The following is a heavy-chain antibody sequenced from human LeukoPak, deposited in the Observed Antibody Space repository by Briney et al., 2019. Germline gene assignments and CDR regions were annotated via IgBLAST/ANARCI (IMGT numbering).Heavy chain of an antibody. D-gene: IGHD4-17*01. CDR2: LSGSAGIT. V-gene: IGHV3-23*01. CDR1: GFTFSSYA. J-gene: IGHJ4*02. Sequence: QTGGSLRLSCAASGFTFSSYAMSWVRQAPGKGLEWVSGLSGSAGITYYADSVKGRFTISRDDSKNTLYLQLNSLRAEDTAVYYCAKDPMTTVTLIDYWGQGTLVTVSS. CDR3: AKDPMTTVTLIDY.